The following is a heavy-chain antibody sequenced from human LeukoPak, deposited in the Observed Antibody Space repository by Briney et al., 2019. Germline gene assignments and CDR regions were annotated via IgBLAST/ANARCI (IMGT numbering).Heavy chain of an antibody. CDR2: ISYDGSNK. CDR3: ARVALVGGGSSWYPHFDY. CDR1: GFTFSSYA. J-gene: IGHJ4*02. V-gene: IGHV3-30*04. D-gene: IGHD6-13*01. Sequence: PGGSLRLSCAASGFTFSSYAMHWVRQAPGKGLEWVAVISYDGSNKYYADSVKGRFTISRDNSKNTLYLQMNSLRAEDTAVYYCARVALVGGGSSWYPHFDYWGQGTLVTVSS.